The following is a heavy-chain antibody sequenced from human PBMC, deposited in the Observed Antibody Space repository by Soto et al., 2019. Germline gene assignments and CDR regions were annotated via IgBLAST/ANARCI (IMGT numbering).Heavy chain of an antibody. V-gene: IGHV4-39*01. Sequence: SETRSLTCTVSGGSISSSSYYWGWIRQPPGKGLEWIGSIYYSGSTYYNPSLKSRVTISVDTSKNQFSLKLSSVTAADTAVYYCARGLDCIDLWFYDYYMDVLGHGLTVTV. CDR3: ARGLDCIDLWFYDYYMDV. J-gene: IGHJ6*02. CDR1: GGSISSSSYY. CDR2: IYYSGST. D-gene: IGHD3-10*01.